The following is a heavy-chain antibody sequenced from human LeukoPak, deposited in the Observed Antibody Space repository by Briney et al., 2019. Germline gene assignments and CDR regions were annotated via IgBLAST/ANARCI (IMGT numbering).Heavy chain of an antibody. D-gene: IGHD4/OR15-4a*01. CDR2: ISYDGSNK. CDR3: ARTQGAQDY. J-gene: IGHJ4*02. Sequence: PGGSLRLSCAASGFTFSSYAMHWVRQAPGKGLEWVAVISYDGSNKDYADSVKGRFTISRDNSKNTLYLQMNSLRAEDTAVYYCARTQGAQDYWGQGTQVTVSS. CDR1: GFTFSSYA. V-gene: IGHV3-30-3*01.